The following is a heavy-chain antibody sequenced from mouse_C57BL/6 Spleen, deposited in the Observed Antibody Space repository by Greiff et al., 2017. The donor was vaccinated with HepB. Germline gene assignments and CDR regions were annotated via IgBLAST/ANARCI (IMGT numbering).Heavy chain of an antibody. D-gene: IGHD1-1*01. CDR1: GYTFTSYW. V-gene: IGHV1-72*01. Sequence: QVQLQQPGAELVKPGASVKLSCKASGYTFTSYWMHWVKQRPGRGLEWIGRIDPNSGGTKYNEKFKSKATLTVDKSSSTAYMQLNILTSEESAVYYCARESATVVASFDYWGQGTTLTVSS. CDR2: IDPNSGGT. J-gene: IGHJ2*01. CDR3: ARESATVVASFDY.